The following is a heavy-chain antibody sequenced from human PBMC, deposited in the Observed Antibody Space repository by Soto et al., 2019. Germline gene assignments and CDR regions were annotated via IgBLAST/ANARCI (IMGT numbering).Heavy chain of an antibody. J-gene: IGHJ4*02. Sequence: QVQLQESGPRLVKPSGTLSLTCAVSGASISSTNWWTWVRQPSGKGLEWIGEIYHTGSTKYNPSLKSRVTISLAKSNNQFSLNLSSVTAADTAVYYCATLPPRIVVVVLPIPTWGQGTLVTVSS. CDR2: IYHTGST. D-gene: IGHD2-15*01. CDR1: GASISSTNW. V-gene: IGHV4-4*02. CDR3: ATLPPRIVVVVLPIPT.